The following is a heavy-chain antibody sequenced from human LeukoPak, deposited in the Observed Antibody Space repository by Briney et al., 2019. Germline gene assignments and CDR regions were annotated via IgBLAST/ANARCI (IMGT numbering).Heavy chain of an antibody. CDR3: ARESGSEEGQHYFDQ. J-gene: IGHJ4*02. D-gene: IGHD3-10*01. CDR2: ISGAGIT. Sequence: GGSLRLSCTPSGVTGSGTHMTWVRPAPGKGLEWGSVISGAGITYYADSVRGRFTSSRDNPKNTVYLQMNSLRVEDTAVYYCARESGSEEGQHYFDQWGQGTLVTVSS. CDR1: GVTGSGTH. V-gene: IGHV3-53*01.